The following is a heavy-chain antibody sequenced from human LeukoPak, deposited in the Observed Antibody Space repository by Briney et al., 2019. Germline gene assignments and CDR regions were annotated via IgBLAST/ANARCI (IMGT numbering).Heavy chain of an antibody. CDR3: TSERIQLWLDY. J-gene: IGHJ4*02. CDR1: GGSISSSTYY. Sequence: SETLSLTCTVSGGSISSSTYYWGWIRQPPGKGLERIGCIHYRGSTSDKPSIKSRVTISVDTSKNQFSLKLSSVTAADTAVYYCTSERIQLWLDYWGQGTLVTVSS. CDR2: IHYRGST. V-gene: IGHV4-39*01. D-gene: IGHD5-18*01.